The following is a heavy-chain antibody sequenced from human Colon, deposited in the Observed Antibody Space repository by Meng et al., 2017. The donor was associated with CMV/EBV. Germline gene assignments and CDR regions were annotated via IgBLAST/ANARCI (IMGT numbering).Heavy chain of an antibody. V-gene: IGHV3-9*01. CDR3: ARERIVEVPAAAYFQH. CDR2: INWNSCSV. CDR1: EFTVDGYG. Sequence: SLKISCAASEFTVDGYGMHWVRQAPGKGLEWVSGINWNSCSVDYADSVKGRFTISREHAKNSVYLQMNSLRAEDTAIYYCARERIVEVPAAAYFQHWGQGTLVTVSS. J-gene: IGHJ1*01. D-gene: IGHD2-2*01.